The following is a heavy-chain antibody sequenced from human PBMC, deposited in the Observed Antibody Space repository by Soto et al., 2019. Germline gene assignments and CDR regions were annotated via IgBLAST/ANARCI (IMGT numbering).Heavy chain of an antibody. CDR1: GYTFTSYG. CDR2: ISAYKGNT. V-gene: IGHV1-18*01. J-gene: IGHJ4*02. Sequence: ASVKVSCKASGYTFTSYGISWVRQAPGQGLEWMGWISAYKGNTNYAQKLQGRVTMSTDTTTSIAYRELRRLRPDDTAVNNFGRLFGEGSPFDYWGQGTLVTVSS. D-gene: IGHD2-21*01. CDR3: GRLFGEGSPFDY.